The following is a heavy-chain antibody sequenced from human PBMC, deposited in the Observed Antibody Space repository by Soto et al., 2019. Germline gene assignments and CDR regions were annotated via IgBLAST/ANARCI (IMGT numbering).Heavy chain of an antibody. CDR2: IGSDGSPK. CDR3: ASDRRYDFWSGYSAPFDY. V-gene: IGHV3-11*01. D-gene: IGHD3-3*01. CDR1: GFTFSDHY. Sequence: QVQLVESGGGLVKPGRSLRLSCAASGFTFSDHYMSWIRQAPGKGLEWLSYIGSDGSPKFYADSVKGRFTISRDNAKNTLFLQMNSLRVEDTAVYYCASDRRYDFWSGYSAPFDYCGQGTLVTASS. J-gene: IGHJ4*02.